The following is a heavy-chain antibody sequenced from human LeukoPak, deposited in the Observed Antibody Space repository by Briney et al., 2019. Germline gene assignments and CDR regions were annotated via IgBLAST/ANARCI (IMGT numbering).Heavy chain of an antibody. CDR2: MNTKSGNT. D-gene: IGHD1-26*01. V-gene: IGHV1-8*02. Sequence: PWASVKVSCEASGYTFTSDEINWVRQAPGQGLEWMGWMNTKSGNTGSAQKFQGRLTMTRNTSIVTAYMELTGLGSQDTAVYFCARAVGATNHLDYWGQGTLVTVSS. J-gene: IGHJ4*02. CDR1: GYTFTSDE. CDR3: ARAVGATNHLDY.